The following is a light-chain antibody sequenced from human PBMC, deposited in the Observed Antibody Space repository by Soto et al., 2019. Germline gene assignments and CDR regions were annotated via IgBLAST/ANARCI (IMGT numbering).Light chain of an antibody. CDR2: LAS. J-gene: IGKJ2*01. CDR3: KHHNSHSFYT. Sequence: DIQMTQFPSTLSASVGDAVTITCRASQSVASFLAWYQQKPGKAPKLLIYLASRLESGVPSRFSCSGSGTEFTLTISSLQPDDFAIYFCKHHNSHSFYTFGQGTKLEV. CDR1: QSVASF. V-gene: IGKV1-5*03.